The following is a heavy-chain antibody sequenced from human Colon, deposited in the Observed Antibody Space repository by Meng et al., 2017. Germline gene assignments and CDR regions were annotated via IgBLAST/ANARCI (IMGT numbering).Heavy chain of an antibody. CDR1: EGSFSGYY. Sequence: QLQESGPGLGGASETSPLVFSVYEGSFSGYYWSWIRQPPGKGLEWIGEINHSGSTNYNPSLKSRVTISVDTSKNQFSLKLSSVTAADTAVYYCARERLSSGWYGGRWFDPWGQGTLVTVSS. CDR2: INHSGST. D-gene: IGHD6-19*01. V-gene: IGHV4-34*01. CDR3: ARERLSSGWYGGRWFDP. J-gene: IGHJ5*02.